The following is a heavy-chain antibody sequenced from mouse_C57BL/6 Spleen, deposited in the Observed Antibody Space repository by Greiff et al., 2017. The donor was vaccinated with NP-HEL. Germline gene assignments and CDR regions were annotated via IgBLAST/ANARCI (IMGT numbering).Heavy chain of an antibody. V-gene: IGHV5-9*01. CDR3: ARRNYGSSHWYFDV. CDR2: ISGGGGNT. J-gene: IGHJ1*03. CDR1: GFTFSSYT. Sequence: VQRVESGGGLVKPGGSLKLSCAASGFTFSSYTMSWVRQTPEKRLEWVATISGGGGNTYYPDSVKGRFTISRDNAKNTLYLQMSSLRSEDTALYYCARRNYGSSHWYFDVWGTGTTVTVSS. D-gene: IGHD1-1*01.